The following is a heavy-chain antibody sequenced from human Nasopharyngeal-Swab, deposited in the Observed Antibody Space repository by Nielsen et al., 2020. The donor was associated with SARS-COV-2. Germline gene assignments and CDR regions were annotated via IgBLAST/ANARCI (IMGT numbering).Heavy chain of an antibody. V-gene: IGHV3-33*05. CDR2: ISYEGSKK. Sequence: GESLKISCAASGFDFNNYGMHWVRQAPGKGLEWVAVISYEGSKKFFTESVKGRFTISRDHSKKTLYLQMNSLRAEDTAVYYCARDTLIVGANYYYYGMDVWGQGTTVTVSS. J-gene: IGHJ6*02. CDR1: GFDFNNYG. CDR3: ARDTLIVGANYYYYGMDV. D-gene: IGHD1-26*01.